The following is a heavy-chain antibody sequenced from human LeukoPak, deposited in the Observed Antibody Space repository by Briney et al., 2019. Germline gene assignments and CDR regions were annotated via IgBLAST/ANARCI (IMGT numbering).Heavy chain of an antibody. J-gene: IGHJ6*02. Sequence: SETLSLTCTVSGGSISSYYWSWIRQPAGKGLEWIGRIYTSGSTNYNPSLKSRVTMSVDTSKNQFSLELSSVTAADTAVYYCARDLYDFWSGYFSNSGGYYYYGMDVWGQGTTVTVSS. CDR3: ARDLYDFWSGYFSNSGGYYYYGMDV. CDR1: GGSISSYY. CDR2: IYTSGST. D-gene: IGHD3-3*01. V-gene: IGHV4-4*07.